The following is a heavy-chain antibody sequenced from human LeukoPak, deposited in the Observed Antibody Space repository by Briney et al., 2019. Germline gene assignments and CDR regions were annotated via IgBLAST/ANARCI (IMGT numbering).Heavy chain of an antibody. V-gene: IGHV1-2*06. CDR3: ARDFAYGDYEDY. CDR2: INPNSGGT. D-gene: IGHD4-17*01. Sequence: ASVKVSCKASGYSFTGYYIHWVRQAPGQGLEWMGRINPNSGGTDYAQKFQGRVTMTRDTSISTAYMELSRLRFEDTAVYYCARDFAYGDYEDYWGQGTLVTVSS. CDR1: GYSFTGYY. J-gene: IGHJ4*02.